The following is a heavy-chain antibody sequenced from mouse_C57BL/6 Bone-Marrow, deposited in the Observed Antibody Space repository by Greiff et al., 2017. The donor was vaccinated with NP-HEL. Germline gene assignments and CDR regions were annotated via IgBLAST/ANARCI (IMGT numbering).Heavy chain of an antibody. Sequence: VQLQQSGPELVKPGASVKIPCKASGYTFTDYNMDWVKQSHGKSLEWIGDINPNNGGTIYNQKFKGKATLTVDKSSSTAYMELRSLTSEDTAVYYCARGSYWSPWFAYWGQGTLVTVSA. J-gene: IGHJ3*01. CDR1: GYTFTDYN. V-gene: IGHV1-18*01. D-gene: IGHD1-1*01. CDR2: INPNNGGT. CDR3: ARGSYWSPWFAY.